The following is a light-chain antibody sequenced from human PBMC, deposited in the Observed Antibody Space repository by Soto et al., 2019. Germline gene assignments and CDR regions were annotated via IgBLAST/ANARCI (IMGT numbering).Light chain of an antibody. Sequence: DIQMTQSPSTLSASVGDRVTITCRASQSISSWLAWYQQKPGKAPKLLIYKASSLESGVPSRFSGSRSGTEFNITISSLQPDDFASYYCQQYKSYSPVWTFGQGTNVEI. CDR1: QSISSW. J-gene: IGKJ1*01. CDR3: QQYKSYSPVWT. CDR2: KAS. V-gene: IGKV1-5*03.